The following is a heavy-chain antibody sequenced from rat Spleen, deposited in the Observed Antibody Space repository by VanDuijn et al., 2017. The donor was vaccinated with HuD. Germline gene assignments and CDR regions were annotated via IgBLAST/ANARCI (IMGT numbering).Heavy chain of an antibody. CDR2: ISSGGST. CDR3: ARSGRD. J-gene: IGHJ2*01. CDR1: GFSLTSYT. Sequence: QVQMKETGPGLVQTTQTLSVTCTVSGFSLTSYTVSWVRQPPGKGLEWIAAISSGGSTYYNSALKSRLSISRDTSKSQVFLKMNSLQTEDTAMYFCARSGRDWGQGVMVTVSS. V-gene: IGHV2-6*01. D-gene: IGHD4-1*01.